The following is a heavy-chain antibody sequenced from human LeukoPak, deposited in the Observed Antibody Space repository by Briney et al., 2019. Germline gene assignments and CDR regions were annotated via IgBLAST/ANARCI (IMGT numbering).Heavy chain of an antibody. D-gene: IGHD3-3*01. Sequence: GGSLRLSCAAAGFRFSTYWMSWVRQAPGKGLEWVANIKQAGSEKYYVDSVKDRFTISRDNAKNSLYLQMNSLRAEDTAVYYCARRGYCEFWSGYFQRFEGGFDPWGQGTLVTGSS. CDR1: GFRFSTYW. V-gene: IGHV3-7*01. CDR2: IKQAGSEK. J-gene: IGHJ5*02. CDR3: ARRGYCEFWSGYFQRFEGGFDP.